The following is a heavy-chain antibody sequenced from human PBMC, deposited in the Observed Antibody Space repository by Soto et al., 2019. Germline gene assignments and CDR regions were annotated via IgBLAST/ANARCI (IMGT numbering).Heavy chain of an antibody. J-gene: IGHJ4*02. V-gene: IGHV3-30-3*01. D-gene: IGHD3-16*02. CDR3: ARVRWGGFTFGGVIVSGFDY. CDR2: ISYDGSNK. Sequence: QVQLVESGGGVVQPGRSLRLSCAASGFTFSSYAMHWVRQAPGKGLEWVAVISYDGSNKYYADSVKGRVTISRDNSKNTLYLQMNSLRAEDTAVYYCARVRWGGFTFGGVIVSGFDYWGQGTLVTVSS. CDR1: GFTFSSYA.